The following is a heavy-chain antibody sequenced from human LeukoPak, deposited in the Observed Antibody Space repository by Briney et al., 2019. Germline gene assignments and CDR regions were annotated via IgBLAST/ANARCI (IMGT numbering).Heavy chain of an antibody. Sequence: SETLSLTCTVSGGSISTDYWTWIRQPAGKGLEWIGYIYYSGSTNYNPSLKSRVTISVDTSKNQFSLKLSSVTAADTAVYYCARDLYGDYFLDVWGQGTTVTVSS. D-gene: IGHD4-17*01. CDR3: ARDLYGDYFLDV. V-gene: IGHV4-59*01. CDR2: IYYSGST. CDR1: GGSISTDY. J-gene: IGHJ6*03.